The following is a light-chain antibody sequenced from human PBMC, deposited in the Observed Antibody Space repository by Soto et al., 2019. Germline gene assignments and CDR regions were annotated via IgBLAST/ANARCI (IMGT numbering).Light chain of an antibody. CDR2: AAS. V-gene: IGKV1-12*01. Sequence: DLQMTQSPSSVSASVGDRVTISCRASQGIGSWLAWYQQKPGKAPKLLIYAASSLHSGVPSRFSGSRSLTDFTLSISSLQPEDFAPYYFHHANSFPFTFGPGTKVELK. CDR1: QGIGSW. J-gene: IGKJ3*01. CDR3: HHANSFPFT.